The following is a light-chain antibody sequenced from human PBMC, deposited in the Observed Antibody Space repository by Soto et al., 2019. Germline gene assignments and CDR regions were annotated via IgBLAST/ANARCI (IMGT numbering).Light chain of an antibody. Sequence: DIHMAQARSSLCGNMQDRVTFTCRASQTISSWLAWYQQKPGKAPKLLIYKASTLKSGVPSRFSGSGSGTEFTLTISSLQPDDFATYYCQHYNSYSEAFGQGTKVDI. V-gene: IGKV1-5*03. CDR2: KAS. CDR3: QHYNSYSEA. CDR1: QTISSW. J-gene: IGKJ1*01.